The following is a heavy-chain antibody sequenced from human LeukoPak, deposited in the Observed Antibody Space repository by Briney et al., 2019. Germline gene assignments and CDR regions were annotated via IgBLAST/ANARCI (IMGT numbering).Heavy chain of an antibody. V-gene: IGHV1-18*01. CDR2: ISVYNGNT. J-gene: IGHJ4*02. CDR3: ARIASDGSGTNHY. CDR1: GYMFSSYG. D-gene: IGHD3-10*01. Sequence: PTVKLSCKASGYMFSSYGITWVRQAPGPWIEWMGWISVYNGNTKSAQNLQGRVIMTTDTSTNTAHMELRSLRSDDTAVYYCARIASDGSGTNHYWGQGTQVIVSS.